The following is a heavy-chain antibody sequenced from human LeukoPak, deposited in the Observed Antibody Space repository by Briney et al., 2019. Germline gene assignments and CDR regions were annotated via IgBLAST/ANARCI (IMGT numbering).Heavy chain of an antibody. CDR3: ARGRCSSRSCYLFDY. Sequence: ASVKVSCKAAGYTLTGYYMHWVRQAPGQGLEWMGWINPNSGGTSYAQKFQGRVTMTRDTSINTAYMELSRLRSDDTAVYYCARGRCSSRSCYLFDYWGLGTLVTVSS. J-gene: IGHJ4*02. V-gene: IGHV1-2*02. D-gene: IGHD2-2*01. CDR1: GYTLTGYY. CDR2: INPNSGGT.